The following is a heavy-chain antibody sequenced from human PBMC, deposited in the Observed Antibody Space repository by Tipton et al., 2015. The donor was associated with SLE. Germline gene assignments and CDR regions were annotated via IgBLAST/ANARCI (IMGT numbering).Heavy chain of an antibody. CDR3: ARDESSSWSRGAFDI. CDR2: IYTSGST. D-gene: IGHD6-13*01. CDR1: GGSISSYY. Sequence: LRLSCTVSGGSISSYYWSWIRQPPGKGLEWIGYIYTSGSTNYNPSLKSRVTISVDTSKNQFSLKLSSVTAADTAVYYCARDESSSWSRGAFDIWGQGTMVTVSS. V-gene: IGHV4-4*08. J-gene: IGHJ3*02.